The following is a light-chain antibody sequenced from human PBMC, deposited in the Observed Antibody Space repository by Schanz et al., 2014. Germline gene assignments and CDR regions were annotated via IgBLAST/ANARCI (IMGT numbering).Light chain of an antibody. J-gene: IGLJ2*01. CDR3: SSYAGNNKLL. CDR2: EVN. Sequence: QSALTQPPSVSGSPGQSITISCTGTSSDVGGYNYVSWYQQHPGKAPKLMIYEVNKRPSGVPDRFSGSKSGNTASLTVSGLQAEDEADYYCSSYAGNNKLLFGGGTKLTVL. CDR1: SSDVGGYNY. V-gene: IGLV2-8*01.